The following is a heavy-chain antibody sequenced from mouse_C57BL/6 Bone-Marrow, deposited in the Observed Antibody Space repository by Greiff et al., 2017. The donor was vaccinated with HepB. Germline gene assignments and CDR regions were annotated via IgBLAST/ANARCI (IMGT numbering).Heavy chain of an antibody. CDR1: GYTFTSYW. J-gene: IGHJ1*03. Sequence: QVQLQQPGAELVKPGASVKMSCKASGYTFTSYWITWVKQRPGQGLEWIGDIYPGSGSTNYNEKFKSKATLTVDTSSSTAYMQRSSLTSEDSAVYYCANYSNYAWYFDVWGTGTTVTVSS. CDR2: IYPGSGST. D-gene: IGHD2-5*01. V-gene: IGHV1-55*01. CDR3: ANYSNYAWYFDV.